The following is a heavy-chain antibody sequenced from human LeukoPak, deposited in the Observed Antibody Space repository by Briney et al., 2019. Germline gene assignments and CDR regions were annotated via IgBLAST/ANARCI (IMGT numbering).Heavy chain of an antibody. D-gene: IGHD6-13*01. V-gene: IGHV1-2*06. CDR1: GYTLTGYY. Sequence: GASVKVSCKASGYTLTGYYMHWVRQAPGQGLEWMGRINPNSGGTNYAQKFQGRVTMTRDTSISTAYMELSRLRSDDTAVYYCARKAAAAPEVDYWGQGTLVTVSS. CDR2: INPNSGGT. CDR3: ARKAAAAPEVDY. J-gene: IGHJ4*02.